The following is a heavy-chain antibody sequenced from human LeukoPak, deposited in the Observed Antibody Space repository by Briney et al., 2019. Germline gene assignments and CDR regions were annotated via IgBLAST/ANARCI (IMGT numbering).Heavy chain of an antibody. CDR3: ARDQLTTRKEVDY. V-gene: IGHV3-21*01. D-gene: IGHD1-14*01. Sequence: PGGSLRLSCAASGFSFSSYSMNWVRQAPGKGLEWVSSISSSSSYIYYADSVKGRFTISRDNAKNSLYLQMNSLRAEDTAVYYCARDQLTTRKEVDYWGQGTLVTVSS. CDR1: GFSFSSYS. J-gene: IGHJ4*02. CDR2: ISSSSSYI.